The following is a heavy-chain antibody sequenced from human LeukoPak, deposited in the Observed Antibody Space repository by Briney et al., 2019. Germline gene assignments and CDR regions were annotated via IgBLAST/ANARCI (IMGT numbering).Heavy chain of an antibody. CDR1: GGSFSGYY. J-gene: IGHJ2*01. V-gene: IGHV4-34*01. D-gene: IGHD3-10*01. CDR2: INHSGST. CDR3: ARGYGGRGSPRYFDL. Sequence: PSETLSLTCAVYGGSFSGYYWSWIRQPPGKGLEWIGEINHSGSTNYNPSLKSRVTISVDTSKNQFSLKLSSVTAADTAVYYCARGYGGRGSPRYFDLWGRGTLVTDSS.